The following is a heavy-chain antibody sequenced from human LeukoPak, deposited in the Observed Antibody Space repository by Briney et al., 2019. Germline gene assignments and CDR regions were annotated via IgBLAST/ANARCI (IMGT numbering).Heavy chain of an antibody. CDR2: IYHSGST. V-gene: IGHV4-59*12. CDR3: ARDLKITFRGVIVTLDY. D-gene: IGHD3-16*02. CDR1: GGSISSYY. Sequence: SETLSLTCTVSGGSISSYYWSWIRQPPGKGLEWIGSIYHSGSTYYNPSLKSRATISVDTSKNQFSLKLSSVTAADTAVYYCARDLKITFRGVIVTLDYWGQGTLVTVSS. J-gene: IGHJ4*02.